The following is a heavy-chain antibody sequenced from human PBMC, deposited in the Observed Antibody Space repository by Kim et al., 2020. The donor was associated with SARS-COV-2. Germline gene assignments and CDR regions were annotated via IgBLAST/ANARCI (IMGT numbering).Heavy chain of an antibody. J-gene: IGHJ5*01. CDR1: GFTFSNYG. D-gene: IGHD6-13*01. CDR2: ISSDGTFK. Sequence: GGSLRLSCAASGFTFSNYGMHWVRQAPGKGLEWVAVISSDGTFKSYGDSVRGRSTISRDNSKSTLYLQMNSLRPEDTAVYYCARTPLLLAEAGDLDSWG. CDR3: ARTPLLLAEAGDLDS. V-gene: IGHV3-30*03.